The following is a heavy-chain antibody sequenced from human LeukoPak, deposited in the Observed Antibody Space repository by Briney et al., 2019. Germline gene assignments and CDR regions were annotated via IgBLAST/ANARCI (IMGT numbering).Heavy chain of an antibody. V-gene: IGHV4-59*01. J-gene: IGHJ4*02. CDR2: IYYSGST. D-gene: IGHD6-13*01. CDR3: ALNGIAAGHFDY. Sequence: PSETLSLTCTVSGGSISSYYWSWIRQPPGKGLEWIGYIYYSGSTNYNPSLKSRVTISVDTSKNQFSLKLSSVTAADTAVYYCALNGIAAGHFDYWGQGTLVTVSS. CDR1: GGSISSYY.